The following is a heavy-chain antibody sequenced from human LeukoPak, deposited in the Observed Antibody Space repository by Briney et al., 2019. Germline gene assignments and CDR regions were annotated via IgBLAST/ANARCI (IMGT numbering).Heavy chain of an antibody. Sequence: GGSLRLSCAASGFTFSNYDMNWVGQAPGRGLEWISYISSSSTIYYANSVKGRFTISRDNAKNSLYLQMNSLRDEDTAMYYCARDLAQWGQGTVVTVSS. CDR3: ARDLAQ. J-gene: IGHJ1*01. CDR2: ISSSSTI. CDR1: GFTFSNYD. V-gene: IGHV3-48*02.